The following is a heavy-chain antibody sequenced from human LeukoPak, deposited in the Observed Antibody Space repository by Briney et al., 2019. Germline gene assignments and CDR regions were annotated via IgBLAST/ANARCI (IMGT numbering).Heavy chain of an antibody. J-gene: IGHJ3*02. Sequence: SVQVSCKVSGYTLTELSMHWVRQAPGKGLEWMGGFDPEDGETIYAQKFQGRVTMTEDTSTDTAYMELSSLRSEDTAVYYCARLRGYSYGDAFDIWGQGTMVTVSS. CDR2: FDPEDGET. V-gene: IGHV1-24*01. D-gene: IGHD5-18*01. CDR3: ARLRGYSYGDAFDI. CDR1: GYTLTELS.